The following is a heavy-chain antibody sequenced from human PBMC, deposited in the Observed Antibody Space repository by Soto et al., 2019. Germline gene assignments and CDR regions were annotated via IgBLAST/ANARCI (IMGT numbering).Heavy chain of an antibody. CDR3: VCDDNRRY. Sequence: EVQLVESGGGLVKPGGSLRLSCAGSGFSFSTSRMNWVRQAPGKGLEFVSSIGRTGIDRYYIDSVKGRFTISRDNAQNSLYLQMNSLRAEDTALYYCVCDDNRRYWGQGTLVTVSS. CDR1: GFSFSTSR. V-gene: IGHV3-21*01. D-gene: IGHD1-1*01. J-gene: IGHJ4*02. CDR2: IGRTGIDR.